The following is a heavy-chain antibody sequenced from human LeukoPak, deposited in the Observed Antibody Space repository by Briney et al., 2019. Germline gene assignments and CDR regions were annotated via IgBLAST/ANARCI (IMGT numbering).Heavy chain of an antibody. CDR2: IYHSGST. J-gene: IGHJ4*02. V-gene: IGHV4-30-2*01. D-gene: IGHD3-3*01. Sequence: SETLSLTCTVSGGPISSGGYYWSWIRQPPGKGLEWIGYIYHSGSTYYNPSLKSRVTISVDRSKNQFSLKLSSVTAADTAVYYCARKYMDQGSGSYYFDYWGQGTLVTVSS. CDR3: ARKYMDQGSGSYYFDY. CDR1: GGPISSGGYY.